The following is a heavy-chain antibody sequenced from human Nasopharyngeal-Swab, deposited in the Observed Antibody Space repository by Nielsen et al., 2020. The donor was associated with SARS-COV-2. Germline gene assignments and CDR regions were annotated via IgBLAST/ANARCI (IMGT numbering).Heavy chain of an antibody. D-gene: IGHD1/OR15-1a*01. Sequence: GGSLRLSCAASGSTFGDYGMSWVRQDPGKGLQWVSGINRNGGSSGYADSVKGRFTISRDNARNPLYLQMNSLRAEDTALYYCARGFNNGPFDNWGQGTLVTVSS. CDR2: INRNGGSS. CDR1: GSTFGDYG. J-gene: IGHJ4*02. V-gene: IGHV3-20*04. CDR3: ARGFNNGPFDN.